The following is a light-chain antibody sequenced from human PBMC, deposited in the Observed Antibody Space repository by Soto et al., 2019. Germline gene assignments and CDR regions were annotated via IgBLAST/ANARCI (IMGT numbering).Light chain of an antibody. J-gene: IGKJ2*01. CDR2: GAS. CDR3: QQYDTSPYT. V-gene: IGKV3-20*01. CDR1: QRVSSTC. Sequence: EIVLTQSPGTLSLSPGERATLSCRASQRVSSTCLAWYQQKPGQAPRLLIYGASTRATGIPDRFSGSGSGTDFTLTISRLEPEDFVVYYCQQYDTSPYTFGQGTKLEIK.